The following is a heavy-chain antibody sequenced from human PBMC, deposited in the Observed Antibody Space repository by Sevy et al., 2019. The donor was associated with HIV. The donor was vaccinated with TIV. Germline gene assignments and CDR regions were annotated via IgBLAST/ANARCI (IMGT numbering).Heavy chain of an antibody. CDR1: GGTFSSYA. D-gene: IGHD5-12*01. Sequence: ASVKVSCKASGGTFSSYAISWVRQAPGQGLEWMGGIIPIFGTANYAQKFQGRVTITADESTSTAYMELSSLGSEGTAVYYCARSSVDIVATFIYCFDYWGQGTLVTVSS. CDR3: ARSSVDIVATFIYCFDY. CDR2: IIPIFGTA. V-gene: IGHV1-69*13. J-gene: IGHJ4*02.